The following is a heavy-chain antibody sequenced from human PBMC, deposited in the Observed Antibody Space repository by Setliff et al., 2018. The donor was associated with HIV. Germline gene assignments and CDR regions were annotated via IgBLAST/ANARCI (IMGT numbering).Heavy chain of an antibody. Sequence: GSLRLSCAASGFTFSSYGMHWVRQAPGKGLEWVAVIWYDGSKKYYADSVKGRFTISRDNSKNTLYLQMNSLRAEDTAVYYCARDDSNYRQHGMDVWGQGTTVTVSS. CDR2: IWYDGSKK. CDR3: ARDDSNYRQHGMDV. V-gene: IGHV3-33*08. CDR1: GFTFSSYG. J-gene: IGHJ6*02. D-gene: IGHD4-4*01.